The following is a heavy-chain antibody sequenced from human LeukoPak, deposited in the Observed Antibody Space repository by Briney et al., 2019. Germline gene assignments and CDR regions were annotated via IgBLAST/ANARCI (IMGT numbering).Heavy chain of an antibody. CDR1: GFTFSSYS. J-gene: IGHJ4*02. V-gene: IGHV3-21*04. Sequence: PGGSLRLSCAASGFTFSSYSMNWVRQAPGKGLEWVSSISSSSSYIYYADSVKGRFTISRDNAKNSLYLQMNSLRAEDTAVYYCAKEYYYGSGTYYNVDYWGQGTLVTVSS. CDR3: AKEYYYGSGTYYNVDY. CDR2: ISSSSSYI. D-gene: IGHD3-10*01.